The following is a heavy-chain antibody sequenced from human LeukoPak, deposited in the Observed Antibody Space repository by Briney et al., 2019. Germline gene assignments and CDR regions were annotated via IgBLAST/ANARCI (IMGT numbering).Heavy chain of an antibody. J-gene: IGHJ6*04. D-gene: IGHD2-15*01. CDR3: ARALGYCSGGSCYSGGMDV. Sequence: SETLSLTCAVSGGSISSGGYSCSWIRQPPGKGLEWLGYIYHSGSSYYNPSLKSRVTISVDRSKNQFSLKLSSVTAADTAVYYCARALGYCSGGSCYSGGMDVWGKGTTVTVSS. CDR1: GGSISSGGYS. V-gene: IGHV4-30-2*01. CDR2: IYHSGSS.